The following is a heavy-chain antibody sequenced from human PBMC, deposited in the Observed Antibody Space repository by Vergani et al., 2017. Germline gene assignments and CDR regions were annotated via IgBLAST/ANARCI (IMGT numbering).Heavy chain of an antibody. CDR2: INLRLGSS. V-gene: IGHV1-24*01. J-gene: IGHJ2*01. CDR1: GYTLTELS. Sequence: QVQLVQSGAEVKKPGASVKVSCKVSGYTLTELSMHWVRQAPGKGLEWMGVINLRLGSSTVAKTLQGRLSITADTSTSTVFMEMTRLTSEDTAVYYCVRAPIQVRFFDLWGRGTLVTVSS. D-gene: IGHD5-24*01. CDR3: VRAPIQVRFFDL.